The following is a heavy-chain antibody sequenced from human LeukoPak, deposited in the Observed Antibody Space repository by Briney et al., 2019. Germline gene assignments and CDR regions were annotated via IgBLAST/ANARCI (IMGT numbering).Heavy chain of an antibody. CDR2: VSGSGGST. J-gene: IGHJ4*02. D-gene: IGHD3-22*01. V-gene: IGHV3-23*01. CDR3: ARRRYDSSGHHDY. Sequence: PGGSLRLSCAASGFTFSSYGMSWVRQAPGKGLEWVSTVSGSGGSTYYADSVKGRFTFSRDNSENTLYLQMNSLRAEDTAIYYRARRRYDSSGHHDYWGQGTLVTVSS. CDR1: GFTFSSYG.